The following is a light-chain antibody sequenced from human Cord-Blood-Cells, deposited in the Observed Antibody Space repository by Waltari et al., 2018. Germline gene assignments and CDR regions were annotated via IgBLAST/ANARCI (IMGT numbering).Light chain of an antibody. CDR3: SSYTSSSIPYV. CDR1: SSDSGGYNY. Sequence: QSALTQPASVAGSPGQSLAISRTGTSSDSGGYNYVSVYQQHPGKATKLIIYDDSNQPSGVSNRFSGSKSGNTASLTISGLQAEDEADYYCSSYTSSSIPYVFGTGTKVTVL. CDR2: DDS. V-gene: IGLV2-14*01. J-gene: IGLJ1*01.